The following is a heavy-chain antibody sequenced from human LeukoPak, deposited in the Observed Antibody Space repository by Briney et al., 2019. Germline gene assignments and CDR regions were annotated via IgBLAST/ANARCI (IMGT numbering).Heavy chain of an antibody. CDR3: ARAADTHCGRGCYFNYFDS. V-gene: IGHV1-2*02. J-gene: IGHJ4*02. Sequence: GASVKVSCKAFGYNFADYYVHWVRQAPGEGLEWMGWIKPDSGATSYAQKFQGRVTMTRDTSVSTVHMDLKRLRSDETALYYCARAADTHCGRGCYFNYFDSWGQGSLVTVSS. CDR2: IKPDSGAT. D-gene: IGHD2-21*02. CDR1: GYNFADYY.